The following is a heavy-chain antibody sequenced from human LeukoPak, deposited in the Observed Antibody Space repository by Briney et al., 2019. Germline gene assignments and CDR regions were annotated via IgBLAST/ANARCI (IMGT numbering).Heavy chain of an antibody. J-gene: IGHJ4*02. V-gene: IGHV3-64*01. CDR1: GFTFSSYA. CDR2: ISSNGGST. Sequence: GGSLRLSCAASGFTFSSYAMHWVRQAPGKGLEYVSAISSNGGSTYYANSVKGRFTISRDNSKNTLFLQMNSLRADDTAVYFCAKDQKSIAATGYDYWGQGTLVTVSS. CDR3: AKDQKSIAATGYDY. D-gene: IGHD6-13*01.